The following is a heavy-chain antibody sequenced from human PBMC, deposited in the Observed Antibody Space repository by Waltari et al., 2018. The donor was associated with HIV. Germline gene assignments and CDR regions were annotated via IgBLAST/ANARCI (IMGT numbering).Heavy chain of an antibody. CDR3: ARYGSGHRHFGY. V-gene: IGHV4-59*01. J-gene: IGHJ4*02. Sequence: VQLQESGPGLLKPSETLSLPSTVPGDSINHYFWACVRQPPGKGLEWIGYIYSTGSTSYNPSLKSRLTISVDTSRNQFSLKLSSVTAADTAIYYCARYGSGHRHFGYWGQGILVTVSS. CDR1: GDSINHYF. D-gene: IGHD3-10*01. CDR2: IYSTGST.